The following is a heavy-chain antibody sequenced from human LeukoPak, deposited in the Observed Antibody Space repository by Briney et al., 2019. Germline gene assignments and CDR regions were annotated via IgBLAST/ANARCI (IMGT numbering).Heavy chain of an antibody. CDR3: ARIYYSYGLFYFDY. J-gene: IGHJ4*02. CDR1: GDSVSSNSAA. D-gene: IGHD5-18*01. V-gene: IGHV6-1*01. CDR2: TYYRSKWYN. Sequence: SQTLSLTCAISGDSVSSNSAAWNWIRQSPSGGLEWLGRTYYRSKWYNDYAPSVRSRITFNPDTSKNEFSLQLSSVTAADTAVYYCARIYYSYGLFYFDYWGQGTLVTVSS.